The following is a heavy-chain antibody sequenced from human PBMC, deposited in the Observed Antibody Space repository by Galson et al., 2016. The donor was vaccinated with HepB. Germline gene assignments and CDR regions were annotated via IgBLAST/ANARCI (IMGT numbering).Heavy chain of an antibody. CDR2: IYYSGST. V-gene: IGHV4-39*01. D-gene: IGHD2-15*01. CDR1: GGSISSSSYY. Sequence: ETLSLTCTVPGGSISSSSYYWGWIRQPPGKGLEWIGSIYYSGSTYYNPSLKSRVTISVDTSKNQFSLKLSSVTAADTAVYYCASTNCSGGSCYFSGAYYFDYWGQGTLVTVSS. CDR3: ASTNCSGGSCYFSGAYYFDY. J-gene: IGHJ4*02.